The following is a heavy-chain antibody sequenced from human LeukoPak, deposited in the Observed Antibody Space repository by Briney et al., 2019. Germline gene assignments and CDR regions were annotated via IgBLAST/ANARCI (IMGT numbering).Heavy chain of an antibody. V-gene: IGHV3-23*01. CDR3: ARVIGYCSDTSCFEGN. D-gene: IGHD2-2*01. J-gene: IGHJ4*02. CDR1: GFTFSSYA. CDR2: ITGRSGSA. Sequence: GGSLRLSCAASGFTFSSYAMTWVRQAPGKGLEWVSGITGRSGSAYYADSVKGRFTISRDNSKNTLYLQMNSLRAEDTAVYHCARVIGYCSDTSCFEGNWGQGTLVTVSS.